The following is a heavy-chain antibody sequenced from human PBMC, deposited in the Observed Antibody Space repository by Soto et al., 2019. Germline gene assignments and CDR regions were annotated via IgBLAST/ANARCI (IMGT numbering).Heavy chain of an antibody. CDR1: GGSISSSSYY. CDR2: IYYSGST. J-gene: IGHJ5*02. V-gene: IGHV4-39*01. D-gene: IGHD6-19*01. Sequence: PSETLSLTCTVSGGSISSSSYYWGWIRQPPGKGLEWIGSIYYSGSTYYNPSLKSRVTISVDTSKNQFSLKLSSVTAADTAVYYCARSIAVAGIREWWFDPWGQGTLVTVSS. CDR3: ARSIAVAGIREWWFDP.